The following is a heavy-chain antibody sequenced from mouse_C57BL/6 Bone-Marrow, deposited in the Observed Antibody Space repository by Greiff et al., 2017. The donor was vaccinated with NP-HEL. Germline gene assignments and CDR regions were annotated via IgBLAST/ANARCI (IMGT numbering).Heavy chain of an antibody. D-gene: IGHD2-1*01. V-gene: IGHV5-9-1*02. Sequence: DVMLVESGEGLVKPGGSLKLSCAASGFTFSSYAMSWVRQTPEKRLEWVAYISSGGDYIYYADTVKGRFTISRDNARNTLYLQMSSLKSEDTAMYYCTRDTGNHWYFDVWGTGTTVTVSS. J-gene: IGHJ1*03. CDR1: GFTFSSYA. CDR2: ISSGGDYI. CDR3: TRDTGNHWYFDV.